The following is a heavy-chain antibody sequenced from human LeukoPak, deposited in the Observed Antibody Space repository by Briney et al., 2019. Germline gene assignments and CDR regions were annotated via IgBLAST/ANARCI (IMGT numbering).Heavy chain of an antibody. CDR1: GFTFSSYA. CDR2: ISGSGGST. J-gene: IGHJ4*02. Sequence: RGSLRLSCAASGFTFSSYAMSWVRQAPGKGLEWVSAISGSGGSTYYADSVKGRFTISRDNSKNTLYLQMNSLRAEDTAVYYCAKVFQLRGYCSSTSCLFDYWGQGTLVTVSS. CDR3: AKVFQLRGYCSSTSCLFDY. D-gene: IGHD2-2*01. V-gene: IGHV3-23*01.